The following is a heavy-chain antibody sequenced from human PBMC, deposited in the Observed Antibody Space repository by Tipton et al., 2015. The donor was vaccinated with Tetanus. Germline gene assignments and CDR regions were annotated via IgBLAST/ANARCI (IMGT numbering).Heavy chain of an antibody. Sequence: TLSLTCTVSGGSINTGDFLWTWIRQHPRTGLEWIGYISNRGNSYSNPSLKGRVSLSVDKSASQFSLRLTSVTSADSAVYYCAAESARGNNWFDPRGQGVLVNVSS. CDR2: ISNRGNS. V-gene: IGHV4-31*03. J-gene: IGHJ5*02. CDR3: AAESARGNNWFDP. CDR1: GGSINTGDFL.